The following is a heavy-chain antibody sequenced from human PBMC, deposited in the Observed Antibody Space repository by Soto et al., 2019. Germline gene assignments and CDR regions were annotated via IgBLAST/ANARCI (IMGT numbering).Heavy chain of an antibody. CDR1: GYTFSSYG. V-gene: IGHV1-18*01. CDR2: IIDYNGNT. J-gene: IGHJ4*02. D-gene: IGHD3-10*01. CDR3: ARDSGSYLSAPGAVFDY. Sequence: QVQLVQSGVEVKKPGASVKVSCRASGYTFSSYGMSWVRQAPGQGLEWLGWIIDYNGNTKYAQKVQGRVTLTTDTSTRTAYMELRSLRYDDTAVYYCARDSGSYLSAPGAVFDYWGQGTLVTVSS.